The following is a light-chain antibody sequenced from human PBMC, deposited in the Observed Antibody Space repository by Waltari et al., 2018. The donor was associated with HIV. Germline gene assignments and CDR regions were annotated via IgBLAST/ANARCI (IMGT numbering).Light chain of an antibody. CDR2: RNN. J-gene: IGLJ3*02. CDR3: AAWDDNLSGWV. Sequence: QSVLTQPPSASGTPGQSVTIPCSGSSSNLGSNDVYCYQQLPGTAPKPLIYRNNQRPSGVPDRFSGFKSGTSASLAISGLRSEDEADYYCAAWDDNLSGWVFGGGSKLTIL. V-gene: IGLV1-47*01. CDR1: SSNLGSND.